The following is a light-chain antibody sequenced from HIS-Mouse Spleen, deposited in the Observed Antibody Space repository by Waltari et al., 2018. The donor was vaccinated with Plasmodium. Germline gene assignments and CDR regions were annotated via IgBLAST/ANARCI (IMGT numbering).Light chain of an antibody. V-gene: IGLV3-10*01. Sequence: SYELTQPPSVPVSPGHTARIHCPGDALQQKYAYWYQQKSGQAPVLVIYEDSKRPSGIPERFSGSSSGTMATLTISGAQVEDEADYYCYSTDSSGNHRVFGGGTKLTVL. CDR3: YSTDSSGNHRV. J-gene: IGLJ3*02. CDR2: EDS. CDR1: ALQQKY.